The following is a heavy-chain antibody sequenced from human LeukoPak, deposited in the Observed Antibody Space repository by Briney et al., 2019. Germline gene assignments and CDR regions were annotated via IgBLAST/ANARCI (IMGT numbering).Heavy chain of an antibody. CDR3: ARQKYYYDSSGYYPRYAFDI. CDR2: IYPGDSDT. Sequence: GESLKISCKGSGYSFTSYWIGWVRQMPGKGLEWMGIIYPGDSDTRYSPSFQGQVTISADKSISTAYLQWSSLKASDTAMYYCARQKYYYDSSGYYPRYAFDIWGQGTMVTVSS. J-gene: IGHJ3*02. V-gene: IGHV5-51*01. D-gene: IGHD3-22*01. CDR1: GYSFTSYW.